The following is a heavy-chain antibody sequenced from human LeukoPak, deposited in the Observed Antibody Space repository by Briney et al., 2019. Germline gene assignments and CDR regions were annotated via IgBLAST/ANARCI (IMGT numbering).Heavy chain of an antibody. CDR3: AKESEVTAAFDY. V-gene: IGHV3-43*01. J-gene: IGHJ4*02. Sequence: GGSLRLPCAASGFTFDDYTMHWVRQVPGKGLEWVSLIDWHGSTTYYADSVKGRFTISRDNSKNSLYLQMNSLRTEDTALYYCAKESEVTAAFDYWGQGTLVTVSS. CDR1: GFTFDDYT. D-gene: IGHD6-13*01. CDR2: IDWHGSTT.